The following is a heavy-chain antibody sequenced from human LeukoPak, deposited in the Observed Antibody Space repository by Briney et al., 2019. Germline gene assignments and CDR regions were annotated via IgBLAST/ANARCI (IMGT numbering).Heavy chain of an antibody. D-gene: IGHD6-13*01. CDR2: ISSNGGST. Sequence: GGSLRLSCAASGFTFSSYAMHWVRQAPGKGLEYVSAISSNGGSTYYANSVKGRFTISRDNSKNTLYLQMGSLRAEDMAVYYCARDILSSSPDAFDIWGQGTMVTVSS. V-gene: IGHV3-64*01. J-gene: IGHJ3*02. CDR3: ARDILSSSPDAFDI. CDR1: GFTFSSYA.